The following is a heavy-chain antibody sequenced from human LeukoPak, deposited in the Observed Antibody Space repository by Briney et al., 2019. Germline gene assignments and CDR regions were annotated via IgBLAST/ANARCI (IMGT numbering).Heavy chain of an antibody. Sequence: PGGSLRLSCAGSEFTFRNYGMSWVRQAPGKGLECVAGIGGSGDSIYYADSVKGRFTISRDNAKNSLYLQMNSLRAEDTAVYYCAELGITMIGGVWGKGTTVTISS. D-gene: IGHD3-10*02. CDR1: EFTFRNYG. CDR2: IGGSGDSI. CDR3: AELGITMIGGV. J-gene: IGHJ6*04. V-gene: IGHV3-23*01.